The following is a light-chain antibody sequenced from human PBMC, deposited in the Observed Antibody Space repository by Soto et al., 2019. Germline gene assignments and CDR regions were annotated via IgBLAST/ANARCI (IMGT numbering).Light chain of an antibody. CDR2: QVS. J-gene: IGLJ1*01. Sequence: QSALTQPPSTSGSPGQSVTISCTGTSSDVGAYDGVSWYQQHPGKAPKLMIYQVSKRPSGVPDRFSGSKSGNTASLTVSGRQTEDEADYYCTSYAGSNEVYVFGTGTKVTVL. V-gene: IGLV2-8*01. CDR1: SSDVGAYDG. CDR3: TSYAGSNEVYV.